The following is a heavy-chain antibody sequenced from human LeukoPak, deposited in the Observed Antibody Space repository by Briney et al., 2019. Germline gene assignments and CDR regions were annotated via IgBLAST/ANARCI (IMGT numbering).Heavy chain of an antibody. D-gene: IGHD3-16*01. J-gene: IGHJ6*02. CDR1: ASIFSGHW. Sequence: GGSLRLSCGASASIFSGHWMNWVRQTPGKGLEWVASINHNGNVNYYVDSVKGRFTISRDNAKNSLYLQMSNLRAEDTAVYFCARGGGLDVWGQGATVTVSS. CDR3: ARGGGLDV. V-gene: IGHV3-7*03. CDR2: INHNGNVN.